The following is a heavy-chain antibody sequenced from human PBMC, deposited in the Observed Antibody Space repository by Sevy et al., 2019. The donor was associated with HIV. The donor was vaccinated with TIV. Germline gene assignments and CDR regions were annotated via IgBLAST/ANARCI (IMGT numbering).Heavy chain of an antibody. J-gene: IGHJ4*02. CDR3: AREGCSRPHDY. D-gene: IGHD2-8*01. CDR2: LSFGCGKI. V-gene: IGHV3-23*01. Sequence: GGSLRLSCAPSGFAFYEYSMSWIRQAPGKGLEWVATLSFGCGKINYADSVKGRFTISRDNSKNSFYLQMDNLRVEDTALYYCAREGCSRPHDYWGQGTRVTVSS. CDR1: GFAFYEYS.